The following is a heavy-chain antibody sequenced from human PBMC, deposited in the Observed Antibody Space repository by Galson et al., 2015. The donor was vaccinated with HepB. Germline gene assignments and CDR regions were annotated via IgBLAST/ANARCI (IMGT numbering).Heavy chain of an antibody. CDR1: GDSVSSNSAA. CDR3: AREKWELEGAADY. J-gene: IGHJ4*02. D-gene: IGHD1-26*01. V-gene: IGHV6-1*01. CDR2: TYYRSKWYN. Sequence: CAISGDSVSSNSAAWNWIRQSPSRGLEWLGRTYYRSKWYNNYAISVKSRITINPDTSKNQFSLKLSSVTAADTAVYYCAREKWELEGAADYWGQGTLVTVSS.